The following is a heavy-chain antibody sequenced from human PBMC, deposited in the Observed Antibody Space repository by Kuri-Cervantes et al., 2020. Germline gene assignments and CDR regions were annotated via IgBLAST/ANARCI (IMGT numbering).Heavy chain of an antibody. D-gene: IGHD5-24*01. CDR2: IYPYDSDT. J-gene: IGHJ6*02. CDR1: GYTFSTYW. V-gene: IGHV5-51*01. Sequence: GESLKISCMGSGYTFSTYWIGWVRQMPGKGLEWMGIIYPYDSDTTYSPSFQGQVTISADKSISAAYLQWNSLEASDSALYFCVRTLRTYKNCERGYYYYDMDVWGQGTTVTVSS. CDR3: VRTLRTYKNCERGYYYYDMDV.